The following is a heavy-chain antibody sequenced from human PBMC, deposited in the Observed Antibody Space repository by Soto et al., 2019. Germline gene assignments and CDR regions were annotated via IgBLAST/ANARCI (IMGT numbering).Heavy chain of an antibody. CDR1: GGTFSSYA. V-gene: IGHV1-69*01. D-gene: IGHD3-10*01. Sequence: QVQLVQSGAELKKPGSSVKVSCKASGGTFSSYAISWVRQAPGQGLEWMGGIIPFFGTANYAQKFQGRVTIPADESTSTAYMELRSLSSEDTAVYYCARDSLLWFGHSTSYFDYWGQGTLVTVSS. CDR2: IIPFFGTA. CDR3: ARDSLLWFGHSTSYFDY. J-gene: IGHJ4*02.